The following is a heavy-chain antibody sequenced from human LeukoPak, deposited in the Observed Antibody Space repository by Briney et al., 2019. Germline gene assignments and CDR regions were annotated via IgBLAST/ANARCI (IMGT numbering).Heavy chain of an antibody. V-gene: IGHV4-39*01. CDR1: GGSISSASYF. D-gene: IGHD3-22*01. CDR3: AKAGVRYSDSSALYAFDF. CDR2: LYYSGST. Sequence: SETLSLTCTVSGGSISSASYFWGWIRQPPGKGLEWIGTLYYSGSTYYSASLKSRVTMSGDTSRNQFSLGLSSVNAADTAVYYCAKAGVRYSDSSALYAFDFWGPGTMVTVSS. J-gene: IGHJ3*01.